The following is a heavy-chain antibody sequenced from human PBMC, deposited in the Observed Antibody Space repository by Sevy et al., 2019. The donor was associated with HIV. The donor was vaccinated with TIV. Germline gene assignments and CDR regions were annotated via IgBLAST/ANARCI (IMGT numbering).Heavy chain of an antibody. CDR1: EFPFSDSA. Sequence: GGSLRLSCAASEFPFSDSAMHWFRQAPGKGLEWLSSISRDRRTIYYADSLKGRFTISRDNAKNSLYLQMNSLRDEDTAVYYCAREAYYYDSREENWFDPWGQGTLVTVSS. D-gene: IGHD3-22*01. V-gene: IGHV3-48*02. J-gene: IGHJ5*02. CDR3: AREAYYYDSREENWFDP. CDR2: ISRDRRTI.